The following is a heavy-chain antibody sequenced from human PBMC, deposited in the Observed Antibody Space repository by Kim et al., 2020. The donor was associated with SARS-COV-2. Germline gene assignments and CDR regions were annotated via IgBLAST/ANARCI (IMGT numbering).Heavy chain of an antibody. CDR1: GFPFSSYG. V-gene: IGHV3-30*18. CDR2: ISSDGGTE. CDR3: VKGALAADGYNWYSDL. J-gene: IGHJ2*01. D-gene: IGHD6-13*01. Sequence: GGSLRLSCTASGFPFSSYGMHWVRQAPGKGLEWVAVISSDGGTEYYADSVKGRFTFSRDNFKNTLYLQMNSLRVEDTAVYYCVKGALAADGYNWYSDLWG.